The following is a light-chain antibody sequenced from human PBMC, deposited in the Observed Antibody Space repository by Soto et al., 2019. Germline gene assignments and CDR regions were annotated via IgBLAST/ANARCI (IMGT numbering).Light chain of an antibody. J-gene: IGLJ2*01. V-gene: IGLV6-57*04. CDR3: QSYDNYNVV. CDR1: SGNIASKY. CDR2: EYY. Sequence: NFMLTQPHSGSESPGKTVTLSCTRSSGNIASKYVQWYQQRPGSAPSTVIYEYYERPSGVPDRFSGAIDSSSNSASLTISGLKTEDEADYYCQSYDNYNVVFGGGTKLTVL.